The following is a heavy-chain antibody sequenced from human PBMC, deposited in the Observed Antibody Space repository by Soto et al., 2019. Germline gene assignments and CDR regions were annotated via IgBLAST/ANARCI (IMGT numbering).Heavy chain of an antibody. D-gene: IGHD6-13*01. J-gene: IGHJ4*02. CDR2: ISYDGSNK. CDR1: GFTFSSYG. CDR3: AKEPESYSGSWTFDY. Sequence: GGSLRLSCAASGFTFSSYGMHWVRQAPGKGLEWVAVISYDGSNKYYADSVKGRFTISRDNSKNTLYLQMNSLRAEDTAVYYCAKEPESYSGSWTFDYWGQGTLVTVSS. V-gene: IGHV3-30*18.